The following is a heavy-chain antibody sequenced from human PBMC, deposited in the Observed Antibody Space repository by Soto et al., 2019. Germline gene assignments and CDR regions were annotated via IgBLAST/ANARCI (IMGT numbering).Heavy chain of an antibody. D-gene: IGHD3-10*01. J-gene: IGHJ3*02. CDR1: GFTFDDYA. Sequence: EVQLVESGGGLVQPGRSLRLSCAASGFTFDDYAMHWVRQAPGKGLEWVSGISWNSGSIGYADSVKGRFTISRDNAKNSLYLQMNSLRAEDTALYYCAKDRSPYYYGSGSYTAFDIWGQVTMVTVSS. CDR2: ISWNSGSI. V-gene: IGHV3-9*01. CDR3: AKDRSPYYYGSGSYTAFDI.